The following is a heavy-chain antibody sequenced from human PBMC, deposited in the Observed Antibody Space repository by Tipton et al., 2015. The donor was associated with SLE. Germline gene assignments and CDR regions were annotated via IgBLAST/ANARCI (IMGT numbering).Heavy chain of an antibody. D-gene: IGHD3-3*01. J-gene: IGHJ6*03. Sequence: TLSLTCAVSGGSVSSGSYYWSWIRQPPGKGLEWIGEINHSGSTNYNPSLKSRVTISVDASKNQFSLKLSSVTAADTAVYYCARLTIFGVVIIGNYYYYMDVWGKGTTVTVSS. CDR1: GGSVSSGSYY. V-gene: IGHV4-34*01. CDR3: ARLTIFGVVIIGNYYYYMDV. CDR2: INHSGST.